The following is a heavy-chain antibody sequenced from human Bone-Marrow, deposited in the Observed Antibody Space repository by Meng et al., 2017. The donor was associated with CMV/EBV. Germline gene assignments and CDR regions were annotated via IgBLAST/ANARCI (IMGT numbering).Heavy chain of an antibody. D-gene: IGHD2-2*01. CDR3: AKDPLYCSSTSCCSPYYYYGMDV. Sequence: GGSLRLSCTASGFTVSSNYMSWVRQAPGKGLEWVSVIYSGGSTYYADSVKGRFTISRDNSKNTLYLQMNSLRAEDTAVYYCAKDPLYCSSTSCCSPYYYYGMDVWGQGTTVTVSS. CDR2: IYSGGST. J-gene: IGHJ6*02. CDR1: GFTVSSNY. V-gene: IGHV3-53*01.